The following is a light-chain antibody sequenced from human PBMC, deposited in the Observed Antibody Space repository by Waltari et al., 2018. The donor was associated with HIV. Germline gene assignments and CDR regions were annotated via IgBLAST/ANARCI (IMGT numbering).Light chain of an antibody. CDR2: KAS. CDR1: QSISRR. Sequence: DIQMTQFPSTLSASLVSRVTITCRASQSISRRLAWYQQKPGKAPKVLIYKASTGESGVPSRFSGSGSGTEFTLTISSLQPDDFATYYCQQYNSLPSLTFGGGTKVEIK. CDR3: QQYNSLPSLT. V-gene: IGKV1-5*03. J-gene: IGKJ4*01.